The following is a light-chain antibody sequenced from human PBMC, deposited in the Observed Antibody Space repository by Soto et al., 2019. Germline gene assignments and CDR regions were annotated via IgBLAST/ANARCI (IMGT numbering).Light chain of an antibody. CDR3: LHALQPPPA. V-gene: IGKV2-28*01. CDR2: LGS. J-gene: IGKJ1*01. CDR1: QSLLHRSGDHY. Sequence: EIVLTQSPLSLPVTLGEPASISCRSSQSLLHRSGDHYLDWYLQKPGQSPQLLIYLGSNRATGVPDRFSGSGSGTDFTLKISSAEAEDVGVYYCLHALQPPPAFGQGTKVEIK.